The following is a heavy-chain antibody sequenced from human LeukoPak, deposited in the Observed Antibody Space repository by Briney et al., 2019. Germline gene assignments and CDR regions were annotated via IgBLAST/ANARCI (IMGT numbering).Heavy chain of an antibody. D-gene: IGHD6-13*01. CDR2: INHSGST. CDR1: GGSFSGYY. V-gene: IGHV4-34*01. Sequence: KPSETLSLTCAAYGGSFSGYYWSWIRQPPGKGLEWIGEINHSGSTNYNPSLKSRVTISVDTSKNQFSLKLSSVTAADTAVYYCARAKGLAAAGTRVEAFDIWGQGTMVTVSS. J-gene: IGHJ3*02. CDR3: ARAKGLAAAGTRVEAFDI.